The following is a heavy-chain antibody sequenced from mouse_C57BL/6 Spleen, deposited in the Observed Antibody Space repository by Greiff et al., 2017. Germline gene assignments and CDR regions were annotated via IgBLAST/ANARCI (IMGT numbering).Heavy chain of an antibody. D-gene: IGHD1-1*02. CDR1: GFSFNTYA. CDR3: VRHRDYGASMDY. J-gene: IGHJ4*01. CDR2: IRSKSNNYAT. V-gene: IGHV10-1*01. Sequence: EVKLVESGGGLVQPKGSLKLSCAASGFSFNTYAMNWVRQAPGKGLEWVARIRSKSNNYATYYADSVKDRFTISRDDSESMLYLQMNNLKTEDTAMYYCVRHRDYGASMDYWGQGTSVTVSS.